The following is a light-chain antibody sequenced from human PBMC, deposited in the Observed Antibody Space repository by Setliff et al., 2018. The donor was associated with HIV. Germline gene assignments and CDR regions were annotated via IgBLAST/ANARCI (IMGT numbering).Light chain of an antibody. CDR1: SSDVGSYKL. CDR2: GVT. J-gene: IGLJ1*01. Sequence: QSVLTQPASVSGSPGQSITISCTGTSSDVGSYKLVSWYQQHPGKAPKVMIYGVTKRPSGVSNRFSGSKSANTASLTISGLQAEDEADYYCCSYAGSGTLYVFGTGTKVTVL. V-gene: IGLV2-23*02. CDR3: CSYAGSGTLYV.